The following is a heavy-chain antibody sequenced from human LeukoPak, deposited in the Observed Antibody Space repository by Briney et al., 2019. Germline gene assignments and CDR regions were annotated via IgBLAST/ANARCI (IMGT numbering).Heavy chain of an antibody. CDR2: ISAYNGNT. CDR3: AKGGIDNY. J-gene: IGHJ4*02. V-gene: IGHV1-18*01. Sequence: ASVKVSCKASGYTFTSYGISWVRQAPGQGLEWMGWISAYNGNTNYAQKFQGRVTMTRDTSISTAYMELSRLRPDDTAVYYCAKGGIDNYWGQGTLVTVSS. D-gene: IGHD2-15*01. CDR1: GYTFTSYG.